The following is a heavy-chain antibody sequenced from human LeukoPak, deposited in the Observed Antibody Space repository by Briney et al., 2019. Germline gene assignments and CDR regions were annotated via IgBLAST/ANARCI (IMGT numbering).Heavy chain of an antibody. V-gene: IGHV4-61*01. J-gene: IGHJ4*02. D-gene: IGHD1-26*01. CDR2: IYYSGST. CDR1: GGSISSSSYY. Sequence: SETLSLTCTVSGGSISSSSYYWSWIRQPPGKGLEWIGYIYYSGSTNYNPSLKSRVTISVDTSKNQFSLKLSSVTAADTAVYYCAREVGAIVGFDYWGQGTLVTVSS. CDR3: AREVGAIVGFDY.